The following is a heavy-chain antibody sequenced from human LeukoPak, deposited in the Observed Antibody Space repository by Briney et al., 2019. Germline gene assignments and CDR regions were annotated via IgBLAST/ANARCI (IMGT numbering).Heavy chain of an antibody. CDR3: ARALERGYFDWSLSH. CDR2: IYYSGST. Sequence: SETLSLTFTVSGGSISSYYWSWIRQPPGKGLEWIGYIYYSGSTNYNPSLKSRVTISVDTSKNQFSLKLSSVTAADTAVYYCARALERGYFDWSLSHWGQEPWSPSPQ. D-gene: IGHD3-9*01. CDR1: GGSISSYY. V-gene: IGHV4-59*01. J-gene: IGHJ4*01.